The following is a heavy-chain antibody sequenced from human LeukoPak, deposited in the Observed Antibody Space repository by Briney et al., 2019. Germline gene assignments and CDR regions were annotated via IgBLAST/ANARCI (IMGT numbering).Heavy chain of an antibody. D-gene: IGHD1-14*01. CDR3: AKLTELARGTFDP. J-gene: IGHJ5*02. CDR1: GFTFSNAW. CDR2: IKSKTDGGTT. Sequence: GGSLRLSCAASGFTFSNAWMSWVRQAPGKGLEWVGRIKSKTDGGTTDYAAPVKGRFTISRDNSKNTLYLQMNSLRAEDTAVYYCAKLTELARGTFDPWGQGTLVTVSS. V-gene: IGHV3-15*01.